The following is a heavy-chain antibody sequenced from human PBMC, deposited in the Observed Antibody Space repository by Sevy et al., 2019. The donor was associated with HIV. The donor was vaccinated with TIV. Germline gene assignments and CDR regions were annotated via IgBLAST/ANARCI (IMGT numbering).Heavy chain of an antibody. J-gene: IGHJ6*02. CDR2: ISWNSGSI. CDR1: GFPFHDHA. Sequence: GGSLRLSCAASGFPFHDHAMHWVRQSPGKGLEWVSGISWNSGSIGYADSVKGRFTISRDNAKQSIYLQMNNLRPDDTAFYYCEKDLNRGCDSINCYSYYYYYYGLDVWGQGTTVTVSS. CDR3: EKDLNRGCDSINCYSYYYYYYGLDV. D-gene: IGHD3-22*01. V-gene: IGHV3-9*01.